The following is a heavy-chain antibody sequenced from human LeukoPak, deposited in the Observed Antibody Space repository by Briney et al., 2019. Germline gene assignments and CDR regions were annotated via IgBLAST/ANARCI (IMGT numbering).Heavy chain of an antibody. V-gene: IGHV3-48*04. CDR2: ISSSGSTI. CDR3: ARDQGEVVRGVIIYNFDY. D-gene: IGHD3-10*01. Sequence: GGSLRLSCTVSGFTVSSNSMSWVRQAPGKGLEWVSYISSSGSTIYFADSVKGRFTISRDNAKNSLYLQMNSLRAEDTAVYYCARDQGEVVRGVIIYNFDYWGQGTLVTVSS. J-gene: IGHJ4*02. CDR1: GFTVSSNS.